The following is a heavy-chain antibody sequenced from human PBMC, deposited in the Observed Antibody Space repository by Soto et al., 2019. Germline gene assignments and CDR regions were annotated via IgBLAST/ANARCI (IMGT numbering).Heavy chain of an antibody. J-gene: IGHJ6*02. D-gene: IGHD2-15*01. CDR1: GYSFTSYW. V-gene: IGHV5-51*01. CDR2: IYPGDSDT. CDR3: ASATRGYCSGGSCYFDGMDV. Sequence: GESLKISCKGSGYSFTSYWIGWVRQMPGKGLEWMGIIYPGDSDTRYSPSFQGQVTISADKSISTAYLQWSSLKASDTAMYYCASATRGYCSGGSCYFDGMDVWGQGTTVTVSS.